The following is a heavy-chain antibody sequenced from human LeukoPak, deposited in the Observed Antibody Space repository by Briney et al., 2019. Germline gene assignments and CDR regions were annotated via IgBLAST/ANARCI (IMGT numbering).Heavy chain of an antibody. CDR1: GGSISSHY. CDR2: ISYSGST. Sequence: PSETLSLTCTVSGGSISSHYWSWIRQPPGKGLEWIGYISYSGSTNYNPSLKSRVTISIDTSKNQFSLKLRSVTAADTAIYYCARQGYDILTGYIDAFDIWGQGTMVTVSS. D-gene: IGHD3-9*01. V-gene: IGHV4-59*08. J-gene: IGHJ3*02. CDR3: ARQGYDILTGYIDAFDI.